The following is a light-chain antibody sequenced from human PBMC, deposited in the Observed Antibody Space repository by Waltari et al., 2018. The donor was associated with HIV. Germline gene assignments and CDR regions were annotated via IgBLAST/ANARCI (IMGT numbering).Light chain of an antibody. CDR3: QSYDSSLSPWV. J-gene: IGLJ3*02. Sequence: QSELTQPPSVSGAPGQRVTISCTGSSSNIGAGYDVHWYQQLPGTAPKLLIYGNSNRPSRVPDRFSGSKSGTSASLAITGLQAEDEADYYCQSYDSSLSPWVFGGGTKLTVL. CDR2: GNS. V-gene: IGLV1-40*01. CDR1: SSNIGAGYD.